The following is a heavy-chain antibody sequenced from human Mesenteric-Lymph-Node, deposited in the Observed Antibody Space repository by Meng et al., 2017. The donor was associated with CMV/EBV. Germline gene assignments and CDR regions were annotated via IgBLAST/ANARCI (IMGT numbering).Heavy chain of an antibody. D-gene: IGHD3-10*01. CDR3: ATGNYGSGIDYKVVPYYYGMDV. Sequence: GGSLRLSCAASGFTFSRYWMSWVRQAPGKGLEWVANIKRDGSEKYYVDSVKGRFTISRDNAKNSVYVQMNSLRAEDTGVYYCATGNYGSGIDYKVVPYYYGMDVWGQGTTVTVSS. J-gene: IGHJ6*02. CDR1: GFTFSRYW. CDR2: IKRDGSEK. V-gene: IGHV3-7*01.